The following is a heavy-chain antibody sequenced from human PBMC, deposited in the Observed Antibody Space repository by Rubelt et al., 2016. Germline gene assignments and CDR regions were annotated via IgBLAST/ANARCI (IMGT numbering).Heavy chain of an antibody. V-gene: IGHV1-2*06. CDR1: GYTFTDYY. J-gene: IGHJ5*02. CDR2: INPNSGGT. CDR3: ARVGIPTSLGWFDP. D-gene: IGHD7-27*01. Sequence: QVQLVQSGAEVKKPGASVKVSCKASGYTFTDYYVHWVRQAPGQGLEWMGRINPNSGGTDYARKFQGSVTMTRDTSISTADMEVSRLASDDTAVYYCARVGIPTSLGWFDPWGQGALVTVSS.